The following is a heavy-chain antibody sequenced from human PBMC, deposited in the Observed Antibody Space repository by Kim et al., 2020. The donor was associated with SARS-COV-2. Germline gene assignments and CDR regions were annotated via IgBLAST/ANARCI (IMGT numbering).Heavy chain of an antibody. V-gene: IGHV4-4*02. CDR2: IYHSGST. Sequence: SETLSLTCAVSGGSISSSNWWSWVRQPPGKGLEWIGEIYHSGSTNYNPSLKSRVTISVDKSKNQFSLKLSSVTAADTAVYYCARDSRTYYYGSGSFDYWGQGTLVTVSS. CDR1: GGSISSSNW. D-gene: IGHD3-10*01. J-gene: IGHJ4*02. CDR3: ARDSRTYYYGSGSFDY.